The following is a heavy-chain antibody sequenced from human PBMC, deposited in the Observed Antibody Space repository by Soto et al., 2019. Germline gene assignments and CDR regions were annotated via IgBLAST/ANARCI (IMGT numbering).Heavy chain of an antibody. CDR3: ARSYWGAAAIHLGSAQFDY. D-gene: IGHD6-13*01. CDR1: GFTFSSYA. Sequence: QVQLVESGGGVVQPGRSLRLSCAASGFTFSSYARHWVRQAPGKGLEWVAVISYDGSNKYYADSVKGRFTISRDNSKNTLYMQMNSLRAEDTAVYYCARSYWGAAAIHLGSAQFDYWGQGTLVTVSS. J-gene: IGHJ4*02. V-gene: IGHV3-30-3*01. CDR2: ISYDGSNK.